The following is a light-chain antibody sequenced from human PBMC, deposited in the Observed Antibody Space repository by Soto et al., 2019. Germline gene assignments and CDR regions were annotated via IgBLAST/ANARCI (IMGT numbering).Light chain of an antibody. CDR1: STNFGAYNY. V-gene: IGLV2-14*01. J-gene: IGLJ1*01. CDR2: NIS. CDR3: RSYTSSLTPYV. Sequence: QSALTQPASVSGAPGQSITISCTGTSTNFGAYNYVSWYQQRPGKAPKLMIYNISNRPSGVSNRFSGSKSGTTASLAISGLQAEDEADYYCRSYTSSLTPYVFGAGTKVTVL.